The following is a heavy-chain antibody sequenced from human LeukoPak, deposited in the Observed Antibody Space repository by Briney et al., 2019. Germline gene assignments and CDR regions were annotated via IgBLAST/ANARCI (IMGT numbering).Heavy chain of an antibody. Sequence: SETLSLTCAVYGGSFSGYYWSWIRQPPGKGLEWIGEINHSGSTNYNPSLKSRVTISVDTSKNQFSLKLGSVTAADTAFYYCARYLDYGGNSRVFQHWGQGTLVTVSS. V-gene: IGHV4-34*01. J-gene: IGHJ1*01. CDR2: INHSGST. CDR1: GGSFSGYY. D-gene: IGHD4-23*01. CDR3: ARYLDYGGNSRVFQH.